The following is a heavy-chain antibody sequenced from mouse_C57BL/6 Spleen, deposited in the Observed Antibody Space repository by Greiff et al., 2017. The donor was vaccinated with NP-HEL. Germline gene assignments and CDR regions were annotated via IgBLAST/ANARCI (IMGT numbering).Heavy chain of an antibody. D-gene: IGHD1-1*01. CDR2: IYPGDGDT. CDR3: AREGYGSSLFAY. Sequence: QVQLQQSGPELVKPGASVKISCKASGYAFSSSWMNWVKQRPGKGLEWIGRIYPGDGDTNYNGKFKGKATLTADKSSSTAYMQLSSLTSEDSAVYFCAREGYGSSLFAYWGQGTLVTDSA. J-gene: IGHJ3*01. CDR1: GYAFSSSW. V-gene: IGHV1-82*01.